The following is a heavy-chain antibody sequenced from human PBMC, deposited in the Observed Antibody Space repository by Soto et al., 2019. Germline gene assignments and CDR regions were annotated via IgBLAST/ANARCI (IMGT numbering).Heavy chain of an antibody. D-gene: IGHD6-13*01. J-gene: IGHJ4*02. CDR3: ARRRELLFDTSSWFNDH. CDR1: GFTFSDYY. CDR2: ITSSGSTI. Sequence: GGSLRLSCAASGFTFSDYYMSWIRQAPGKGLEWVSYITSSGSTIYYADSVKGRFTISRDNAKNSLYLQMNSLRAEDTALYYCARRRELLFDTSSWFNDHWGQGTLVTVSS. V-gene: IGHV3-11*04.